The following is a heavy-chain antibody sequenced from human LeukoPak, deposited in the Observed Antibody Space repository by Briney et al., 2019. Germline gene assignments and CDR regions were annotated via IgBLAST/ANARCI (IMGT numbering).Heavy chain of an antibody. V-gene: IGHV1-69*13. J-gene: IGHJ6*03. CDR2: IIPIFGTA. Sequence: GASVKVSCKASGGTFSSYAISWVRQAPGQGLEWMGGIIPIFGTANYAQKFQGRVTITADESTSTAYMELSSLRPEDTAVYYCARDRHYGSGSPSFYYYMDVWGKGTTVTISS. CDR3: ARDRHYGSGSPSFYYYMDV. CDR1: GGTFSSYA. D-gene: IGHD3-10*01.